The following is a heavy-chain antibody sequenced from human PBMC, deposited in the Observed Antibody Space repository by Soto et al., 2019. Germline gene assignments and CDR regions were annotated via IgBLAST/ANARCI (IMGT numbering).Heavy chain of an antibody. V-gene: IGHV3-23*01. D-gene: IGHD3-10*01. CDR2: ISGSGGST. CDR1: GFTVSSYA. CDR3: AKDLLKLITMVRGVLNWFDP. Sequence: PGGSLRLSFAASGFTVSSYAMSWVRQAPGKGLEWVSAISGSGGSTYYADSVKGRFTISRDNSKNTLYLQMNSLRAEDTAVYYCAKDLLKLITMVRGVLNWFDPWGQGTLVTVSS. J-gene: IGHJ5*02.